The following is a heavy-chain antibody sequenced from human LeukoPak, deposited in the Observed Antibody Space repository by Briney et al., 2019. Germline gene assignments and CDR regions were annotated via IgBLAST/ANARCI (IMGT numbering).Heavy chain of an antibody. CDR3: ARHITGADYGNYVDPYYYYYMDV. J-gene: IGHJ6*03. D-gene: IGHD4-11*01. CDR1: GGSISSYY. CDR2: IYTSGST. V-gene: IGHV4-4*09. Sequence: SETLSLTCTVSGGSISSYYWSWIRQPPGKGLEWIGYIYTSGSTNYNPSLKSRVTISVDTSKNQFSLKLSSVTAADTAVYYCARHITGADYGNYVDPYYYYYMDVWGKGTTVTVSS.